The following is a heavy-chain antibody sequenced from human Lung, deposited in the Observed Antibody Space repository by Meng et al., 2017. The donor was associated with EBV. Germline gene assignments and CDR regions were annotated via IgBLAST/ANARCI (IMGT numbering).Heavy chain of an antibody. CDR3: ARGITMVRGVPGHWFDP. Sequence: QPQLLSSGPGLVHPSPTLSLTCAVSAASLRMVGSSRSWIRQPPGKGLEWIGYIYHSGSTYYNPSLKSRVTISVDRSKHQFSLKLSSVPAADTAVYYCARGITMVRGVPGHWFDPWGQGTLVTVSS. D-gene: IGHD3-10*01. J-gene: IGHJ5*02. CDR1: AASLRMVGSS. V-gene: IGHV4-30-2*01. CDR2: IYHSGST.